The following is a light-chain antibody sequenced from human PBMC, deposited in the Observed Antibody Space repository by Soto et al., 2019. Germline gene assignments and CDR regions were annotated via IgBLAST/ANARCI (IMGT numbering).Light chain of an antibody. Sequence: QSVLTQPASVSGSPGQSITISCTGTSSDVGGYNYVSWYQQHPGKAPKLMISDVSNRPSGVSNRFSASKSGNTASLTISGLQTEDEADYYCLSYTTSSTYVFGTGTKVTVL. V-gene: IGLV2-14*03. CDR3: LSYTTSSTYV. CDR1: SSDVGGYNY. CDR2: DVS. J-gene: IGLJ1*01.